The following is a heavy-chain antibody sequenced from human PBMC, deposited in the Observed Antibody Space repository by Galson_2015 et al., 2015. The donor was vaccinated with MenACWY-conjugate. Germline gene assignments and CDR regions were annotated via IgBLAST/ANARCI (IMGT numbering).Heavy chain of an antibody. CDR3: ARHDRTAPARSGAFDI. Sequence: TLSLTCTVSGGSISSSSYYWDWIRQPPGRGLEWIGTIYYSGSTYYNSSLKSRVTISVDTSKNQFSLNLSSVTAADTAMYYCARHDRTAPARSGAFDIWGRGTMVTVSS. CDR1: GGSISSSSYY. CDR2: IYYSGST. V-gene: IGHV4-39*01. J-gene: IGHJ3*02. D-gene: IGHD2-2*01.